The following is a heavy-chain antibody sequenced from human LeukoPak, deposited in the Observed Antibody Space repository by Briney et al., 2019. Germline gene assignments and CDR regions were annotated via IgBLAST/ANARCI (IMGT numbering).Heavy chain of an antibody. CDR2: IYGEDET. V-gene: IGHV3-53*01. Sequence: PGGSLRLSCAASGFTITTNYMNWVRQAPGKGLEWVSVIYGEDETNYADSVKGRFTISRDNAKKSLYLQMNRLRAEDTAVYYCAREGTGVLDYWGQGTLVTVSS. J-gene: IGHJ4*02. CDR3: AREGTGVLDY. D-gene: IGHD3-10*01. CDR1: GFTITTNY.